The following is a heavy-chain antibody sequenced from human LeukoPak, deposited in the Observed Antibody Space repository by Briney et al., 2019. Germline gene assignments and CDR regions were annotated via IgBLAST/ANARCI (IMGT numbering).Heavy chain of an antibody. J-gene: IGHJ4*02. Sequence: GGSLRLSCAASACTFSNYWMSWVRQAPGKGLEWVANIKQDGSEKYYVDSLKGRFTISRDNAKNSLYLQMNSLRAEDTAVYYCARGLTVTTRNWGQGTLVTVSS. CDR2: IKQDGSEK. CDR1: ACTFSNYW. D-gene: IGHD4-17*01. V-gene: IGHV3-7*01. CDR3: ARGLTVTTRN.